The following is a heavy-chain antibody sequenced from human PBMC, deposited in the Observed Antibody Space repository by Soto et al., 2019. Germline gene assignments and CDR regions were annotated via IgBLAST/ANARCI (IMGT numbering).Heavy chain of an antibody. CDR1: GFTFSSYS. CDR3: ARGSGYSYDPTGYYYGMDV. J-gene: IGHJ6*02. CDR2: ISSSSSYI. Sequence: EVQLVESGGGLVKPGGSLRLSCAASGFTFSSYSMNWVRQAPGKGLEWVSSISSSSSYIYYADSVKGRFTISSDNAKNSLYLQMNSLRAEDTAVYYCARGSGYSYDPTGYYYGMDVWGQGTTVTVSS. D-gene: IGHD5-18*01. V-gene: IGHV3-21*01.